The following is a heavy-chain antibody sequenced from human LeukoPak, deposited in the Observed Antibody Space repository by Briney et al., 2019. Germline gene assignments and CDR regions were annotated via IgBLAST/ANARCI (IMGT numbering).Heavy chain of an antibody. CDR2: INHSGST. Sequence: SETLSLTCTVSGGSISSYYWSWIRQPPGKGLEWIGEINHSGSTNYNPSLKSRVTISVDTSKNQFSLKLSSVTAADTAVYYCARERSALRYFDWLSDIVERTFDYWGQGTLVTVSS. CDR3: ARERSALRYFDWLSDIVERTFDY. D-gene: IGHD3-9*01. V-gene: IGHV4-34*01. J-gene: IGHJ4*02. CDR1: GGSISSYY.